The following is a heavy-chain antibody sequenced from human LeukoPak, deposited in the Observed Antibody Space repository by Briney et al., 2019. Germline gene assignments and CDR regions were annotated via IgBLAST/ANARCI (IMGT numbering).Heavy chain of an antibody. CDR1: GFTFDDYA. CDR2: ISWNSGSI. D-gene: IGHD3-22*01. Sequence: GRSLRLSCATYGFTFDDYAMHWVRQAPGKGLEWVSGISWNSGSIGYADSVKGRFTISRDNAKNSLYLQMNSLRAEDTALYYCAKASGGYYYRNCDYWGQGTLVTVSS. CDR3: AKASGGYYYRNCDY. J-gene: IGHJ4*02. V-gene: IGHV3-9*01.